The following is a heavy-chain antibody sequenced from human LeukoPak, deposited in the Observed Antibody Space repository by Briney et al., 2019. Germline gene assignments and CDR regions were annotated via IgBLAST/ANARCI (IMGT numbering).Heavy chain of an antibody. CDR1: GGTFSSYA. J-gene: IGHJ6*03. D-gene: IGHD5-24*01. CDR3: AGGWLQFSDYYYYMDV. V-gene: IGHV1-69*01. Sequence: ASVKVSCKASGGTFSSYAISWVRQAPGQGLEWMGGIIPIFGTANYAQKFQGRVTITADESTSTAYMELSSLRSEDTAVYYCAGGWLQFSDYYYYMDVWGKGTTVTVSS. CDR2: IIPIFGTA.